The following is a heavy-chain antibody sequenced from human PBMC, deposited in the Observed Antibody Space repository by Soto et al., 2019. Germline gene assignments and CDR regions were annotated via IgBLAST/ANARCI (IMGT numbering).Heavy chain of an antibody. J-gene: IGHJ4*02. CDR1: GGSFSGYY. CDR2: INHSGST. Sequence: SETLSLTCAVYGGSFSGYYWSWIRQPPGKGLEWIGEINHSGSTNYNPSLKSRVTISVDKSKNQFSLKLSSVTAADTAVYYCARDRATYYYGSGSYSYFDYWGQGTLVTVSS. D-gene: IGHD3-10*01. CDR3: ARDRATYYYGSGSYSYFDY. V-gene: IGHV4-34*01.